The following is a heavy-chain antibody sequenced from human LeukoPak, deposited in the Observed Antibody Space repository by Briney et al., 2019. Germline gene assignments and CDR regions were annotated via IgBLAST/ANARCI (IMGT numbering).Heavy chain of an antibody. CDR3: ARTPFIAVACGMDV. CDR2: IYHSGST. Sequence: SETLSLTCAVSGGSISSSNWWSWVRQPPGKGLEWIGEIYHSGSTNYNPSLKSRVTISVDKSKNQFSLKLSSVTAADTAVYYCARTPFIAVACGMDVWGKGTTVTVSS. V-gene: IGHV4-4*02. CDR1: GGSISSSNW. J-gene: IGHJ6*04. D-gene: IGHD6-19*01.